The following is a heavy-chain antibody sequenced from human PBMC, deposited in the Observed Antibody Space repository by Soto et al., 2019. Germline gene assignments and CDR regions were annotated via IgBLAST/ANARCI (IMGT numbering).Heavy chain of an antibody. CDR3: ARSGAGSGWL. CDR2: IYNSGST. CDR1: GDSVSSGRYY. D-gene: IGHD6-19*01. J-gene: IGHJ4*02. V-gene: IGHV4-61*01. Sequence: SETLSHTCTVSGDSVSSGRYYGIWSRQPPGKGLEWIGYIYNSGSTNYKSSLKSRITISVDTSKNQFSLKLTSVTAADTAVYYCARSGAGSGWLGGQGTLVTVSS.